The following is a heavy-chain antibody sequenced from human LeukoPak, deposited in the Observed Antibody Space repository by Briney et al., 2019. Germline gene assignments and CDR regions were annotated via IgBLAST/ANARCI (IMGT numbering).Heavy chain of an antibody. CDR2: ITGSGGTT. Sequence: GGSLRLSCAASGFSFSIYGMNWVRQAPGKGLEWVSGITGSGGTTYYADSVKGRATISRDNSKNTLYLQMNSLRAEDTAIYYCARDLRVISFDNWGQGTLVTVSS. V-gene: IGHV3-23*01. CDR3: ARDLRVISFDN. J-gene: IGHJ4*02. D-gene: IGHD2-21*01. CDR1: GFSFSIYG.